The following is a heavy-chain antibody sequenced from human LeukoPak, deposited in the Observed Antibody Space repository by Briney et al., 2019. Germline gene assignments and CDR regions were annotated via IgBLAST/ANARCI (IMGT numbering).Heavy chain of an antibody. Sequence: PGGSLRLSYAASGFTFSSYAMSWVRQAPGKGLEWVSAISGSGGSTYYADSVKGRFTISRDNSKNTLYLQMNSLRAEDTAVYYCAKDQDIVVVVAATFDYWGQGTLVTVSS. CDR3: AKDQDIVVVVAATFDY. D-gene: IGHD2-15*01. V-gene: IGHV3-23*01. CDR1: GFTFSSYA. CDR2: ISGSGGST. J-gene: IGHJ4*02.